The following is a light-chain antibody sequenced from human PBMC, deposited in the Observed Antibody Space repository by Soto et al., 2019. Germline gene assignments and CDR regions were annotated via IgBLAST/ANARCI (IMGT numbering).Light chain of an antibody. J-gene: IGKJ4*02. CDR3: QQYNVWPLT. Sequence: EIVLTQSPATLSLSPGERATLSCRASQSVSSYLAWYQQKPGQAPRLLIYDASNRATGIPARFSGSGSGTEFTLTISSLQSEDFAVYYCQQYNVWPLTFGGGTKVEIE. CDR2: DAS. V-gene: IGKV3-11*01. CDR1: QSVSSY.